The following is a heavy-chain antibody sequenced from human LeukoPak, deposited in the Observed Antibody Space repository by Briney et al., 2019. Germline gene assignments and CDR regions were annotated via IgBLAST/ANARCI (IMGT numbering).Heavy chain of an antibody. CDR1: GFIFSDHD. D-gene: IGHD2/OR15-2a*01. Sequence: GGSLRLSCAASGFIFSDHDMGWIRQAPGKGLEWVSYIDKSGTNIDYAASVKGRFTVSRDNTRNSLFLQMHSLSAEDTAVYFCAREERRLYGNPDHWGQGTLVTVSS. V-gene: IGHV3-11*01. CDR2: IDKSGTNI. CDR3: AREERRLYGNPDH. J-gene: IGHJ4*02.